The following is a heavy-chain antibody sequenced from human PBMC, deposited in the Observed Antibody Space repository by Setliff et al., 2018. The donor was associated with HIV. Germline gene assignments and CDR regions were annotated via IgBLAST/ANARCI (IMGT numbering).Heavy chain of an antibody. Sequence: PGESLKISCAASGFTFSGYWMHWVRQAPGKGLVWVSRINSDGSSTTYADSVKGRFTISRDNSKNTLYLQMNSLTAEDTAVNYCARDVSWRVRTYIDYWGQGTLVTVSS. J-gene: IGHJ4*02. V-gene: IGHV3-74*01. CDR1: GFTFSGYW. CDR3: ARDVSWRVRTYIDY. CDR2: INSDGSST. D-gene: IGHD3-3*01.